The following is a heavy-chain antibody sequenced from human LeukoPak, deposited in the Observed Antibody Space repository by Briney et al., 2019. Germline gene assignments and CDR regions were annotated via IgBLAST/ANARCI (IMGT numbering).Heavy chain of an antibody. CDR3: ARRVVPAARGYYFDY. V-gene: IGHV1-18*01. J-gene: IGHJ4*02. CDR1: GYTFTSYG. CDR2: INAYNGNT. Sequence: GASVKVSCKASGYTFTSYGISWVRQAPGQGLEWMGWINAYNGNTNYAQKLQGRVTMTTDTSTSTAYMELRSLRSDDTAVYYCARRVVPAARGYYFDYWGQGTLVTVSS. D-gene: IGHD2-2*01.